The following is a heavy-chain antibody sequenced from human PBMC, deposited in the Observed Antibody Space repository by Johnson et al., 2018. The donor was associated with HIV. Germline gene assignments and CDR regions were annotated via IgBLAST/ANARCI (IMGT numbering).Heavy chain of an antibody. CDR3: ARERFSDMLTGYHAFDG. D-gene: IGHD3-9*01. Sequence: QVQLVESGVGVVQPGKSLRLSCAASGFIFSGFGLHWVRQAPGKGLEWVASISYDGGNKYYADSVRGRITISRDNSKNILYLQMNSLRPEDTAVYYCARERFSDMLTGYHAFDGWGQGTMVTVSS. CDR2: ISYDGGNK. V-gene: IGHV3-30*03. CDR1: GFIFSGFG. J-gene: IGHJ3*01.